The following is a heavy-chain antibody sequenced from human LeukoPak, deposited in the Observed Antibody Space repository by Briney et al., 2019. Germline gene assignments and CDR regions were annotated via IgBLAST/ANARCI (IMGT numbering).Heavy chain of an antibody. CDR2: ITISGGST. CDR1: GFTCSSFG. D-gene: IGHD6-19*01. J-gene: IGHJ4*02. Sequence: GGSVRLSCAASGFTCSSFGMNWVRQAPGKGREGCSTITISGGSTYYADSLQGRFTISRDNSKNTLSLQMNSLRAEDTAIYYCAKLSSGWQPFDYRGQGTLVTVSS. CDR3: AKLSSGWQPFDY. V-gene: IGHV3-23*01.